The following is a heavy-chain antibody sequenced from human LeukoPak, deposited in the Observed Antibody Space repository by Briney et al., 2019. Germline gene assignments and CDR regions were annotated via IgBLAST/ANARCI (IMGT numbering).Heavy chain of an antibody. Sequence: SVKVSCKASGGTFSSYAISWVRQAPGQGLEWMGRSIPIFGTANYAQKFQGRVTITTDESTSTAYMELSSLRSEDTAVYYCAREGRYSGSHFQHWGQGTLVTVSS. D-gene: IGHD1-26*01. CDR2: SIPIFGTA. CDR3: AREGRYSGSHFQH. V-gene: IGHV1-69*05. J-gene: IGHJ1*01. CDR1: GGTFSSYA.